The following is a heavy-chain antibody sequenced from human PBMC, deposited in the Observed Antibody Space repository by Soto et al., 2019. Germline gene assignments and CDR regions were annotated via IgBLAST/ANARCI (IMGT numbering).Heavy chain of an antibody. CDR3: ASRNYDNLYGMDV. D-gene: IGHD3-9*01. V-gene: IGHV1-2*02. Sequence: ASVKVSCKASGYTFTGYYMHWVRQAPGQGLEWMGWINPTSGGTNYAQKFQGRVTMTRDTSISTAYMELSRLRSDDTAVYYCASRNYDNLYGMDVWGQGTTVTVSS. CDR1: GYTFTGYY. J-gene: IGHJ6*02. CDR2: INPTSGGT.